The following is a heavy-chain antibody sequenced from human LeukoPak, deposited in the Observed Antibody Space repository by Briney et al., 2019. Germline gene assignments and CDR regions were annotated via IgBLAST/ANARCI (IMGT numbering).Heavy chain of an antibody. Sequence: GGSLRLSCVGSGFIFSSYDMGWFRQAPEKGLEWVSSISRAGDRTYYEDSVKGRFTISRDNSRNTMYLQMNSLRAEDTAVYYCARGVSFAFDVWGQGTMVTVSS. V-gene: IGHV3-23*01. CDR2: ISRAGDRT. D-gene: IGHD5/OR15-5a*01. CDR3: ARGVSFAFDV. CDR1: GFIFSSYD. J-gene: IGHJ3*01.